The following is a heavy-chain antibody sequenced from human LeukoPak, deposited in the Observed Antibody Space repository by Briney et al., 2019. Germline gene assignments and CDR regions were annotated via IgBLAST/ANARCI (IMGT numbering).Heavy chain of an antibody. Sequence: ASVKVSCKVSGYTLTELSMHWVRQAPGKGLEWMGGFDPEDGETIYAQKFQGRVTMTEDTSTDTAYMELSSLRSEDTAVYYCATEKAAAADFDYWGQGTLVTVSS. CDR3: ATEKAAAADFDY. J-gene: IGHJ4*02. CDR1: GYTLTELS. CDR2: FDPEDGET. D-gene: IGHD6-13*01. V-gene: IGHV1-24*01.